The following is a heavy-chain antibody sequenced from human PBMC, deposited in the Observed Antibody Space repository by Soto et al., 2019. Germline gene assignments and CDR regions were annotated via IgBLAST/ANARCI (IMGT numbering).Heavy chain of an antibody. D-gene: IGHD6-19*01. J-gene: IGHJ6*02. V-gene: IGHV1-69*13. CDR2: IIPIFGTA. CDR1: GGTFSSYA. CDR3: ARDPGYSSGWYQGRNYYYYYGMDV. Sequence: ASVKVSCKASGGTFSSYAISWVRQAPGQGLEWMGGIIPIFGTANYAQKFQGRVTITADESTSTAYMELSRLRSEDTAVYYCARDPGYSSGWYQGRNYYYYYGMDVWGQGTTVTVSS.